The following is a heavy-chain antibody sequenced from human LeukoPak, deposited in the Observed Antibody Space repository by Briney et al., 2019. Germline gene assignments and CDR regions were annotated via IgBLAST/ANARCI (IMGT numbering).Heavy chain of an antibody. V-gene: IGHV1-69*01. CDR2: IIPFFGSA. CDR1: GGTFCSYV. CDR3: ARDIAVAGTFDY. D-gene: IGHD6-19*01. Sequence: SVKVSCKASGGTFCSYVISWGPQAPGQGPGWMGGIIPFFGSANYAQKFPGRVTIPADESPRTAYTALSRPRSQGHAWYYCARDIAVAGTFDYWGQGTLVTVSS. J-gene: IGHJ4*02.